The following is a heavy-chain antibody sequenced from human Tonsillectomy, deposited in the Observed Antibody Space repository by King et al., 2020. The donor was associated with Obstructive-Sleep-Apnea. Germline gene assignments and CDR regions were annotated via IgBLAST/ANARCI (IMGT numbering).Heavy chain of an antibody. J-gene: IGHJ4*02. CDR1: VLSLRDNA. V-gene: IGHV3-23*04. D-gene: IGHD1-1*01. Sequence: VQLVESGGRVVQPGGSLRLSCAVSVLSLRDNAMSWIRQAPGKGLEWVSAIARGADYTYYADSVRGRFTISRDYSKNTLYLHMDSLGDEDTTQYYSSKEPPRTGWGPGTLVTVSS. CDR2: IARGADYT. CDR3: SKEPPRTG.